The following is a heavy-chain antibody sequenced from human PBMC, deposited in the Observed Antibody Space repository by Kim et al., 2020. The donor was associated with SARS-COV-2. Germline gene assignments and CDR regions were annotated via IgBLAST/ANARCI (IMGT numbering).Heavy chain of an antibody. CDR3: AKEGGTRCSSTSCSVDY. Sequence: GGSLRLSCAASGFTFSSYAMSCVRQAPGKGLEWVSAISGSGGSTYYADSVKGRLTISRDNSKNTLYLQMNSLRAEDTAVYYCAKEGGTRCSSTSCSVDYWGQGTLVTVSS. V-gene: IGHV3-23*01. D-gene: IGHD2-2*01. CDR1: GFTFSSYA. J-gene: IGHJ4*02. CDR2: ISGSGGST.